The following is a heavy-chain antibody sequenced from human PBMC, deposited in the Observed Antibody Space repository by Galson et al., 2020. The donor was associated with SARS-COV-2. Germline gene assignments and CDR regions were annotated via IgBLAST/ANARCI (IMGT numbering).Heavy chain of an antibody. Sequence: SQTLSLTCTVSGGSISSGGYYWSWIRQHPGKGLEWIGYISYSGNSYYNPSLKSRVTVSVDTSRNQFSLKLGSVTAADTAVYYCARSRISMIQGVEYWGQGTLDTVSP. CDR1: GGSISSGGYY. J-gene: IGHJ4*02. D-gene: IGHD3-10*01. V-gene: IGHV4-31*03. CDR2: ISYSGNS. CDR3: ARSRISMIQGVEY.